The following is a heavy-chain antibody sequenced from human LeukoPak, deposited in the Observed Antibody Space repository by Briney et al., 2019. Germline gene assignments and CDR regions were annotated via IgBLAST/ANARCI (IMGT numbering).Heavy chain of an antibody. D-gene: IGHD1-1*01. CDR2: IKQDGSEK. CDR1: GFTFSSYW. CDR3: AKDYLDFDP. J-gene: IGHJ5*02. Sequence: QPGGSLRLSCAASGFTFSSYWMSWVRQAPGKGLEWVANIKQDGSEKYYADSVKGRFTISRDNSKNTLYLQMNSLRAEDTAVYYCAKDYLDFDPWGQGTLVTVSS. V-gene: IGHV3-7*01.